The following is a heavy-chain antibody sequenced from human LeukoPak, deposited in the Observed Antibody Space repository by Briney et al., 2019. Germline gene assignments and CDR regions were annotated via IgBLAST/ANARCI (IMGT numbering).Heavy chain of an antibody. CDR3: ARDGGVGEFFPYYFDY. CDR2: IYTSGST. Sequence: SETLSLTCTVSGGSISSYYWSWIRQPAGKGLEWIGRIYTSGSTNYNPSLKSRVTMSVDTSKNQFSLKLSSVTAADTAVYYCARDGGVGEFFPYYFDYWGQGTLVTVSS. V-gene: IGHV4-4*07. J-gene: IGHJ4*02. D-gene: IGHD3-3*01. CDR1: GGSISSYY.